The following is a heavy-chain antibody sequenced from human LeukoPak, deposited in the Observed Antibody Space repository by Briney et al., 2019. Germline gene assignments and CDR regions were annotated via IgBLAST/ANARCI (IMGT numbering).Heavy chain of an antibody. V-gene: IGHV1-8*03. Sequence: ASVKVSCKASGGTFTSYDINWVRQATGQGLEWMGWMNPNSGNTGYAQKFQGRVTITRNTSISTAYMELSSLRSEDTAVYYCARGTLVAGDAFDIWGQGTMVTVSS. CDR1: GGTFTSYD. D-gene: IGHD6-19*01. J-gene: IGHJ3*02. CDR2: MNPNSGNT. CDR3: ARGTLVAGDAFDI.